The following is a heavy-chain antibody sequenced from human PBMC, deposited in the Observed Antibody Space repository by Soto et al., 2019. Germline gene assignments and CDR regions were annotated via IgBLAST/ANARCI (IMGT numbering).Heavy chain of an antibody. CDR2: IYYSGST. J-gene: IGHJ5*02. CDR1: GGSISSSSYY. D-gene: IGHD2-15*01. CDR3: ARRGLVVAALGRNWFDP. V-gene: IGHV4-39*01. Sequence: QLQLQESGPGLVKPSETLSLTCTVSGGSISSSSYYWGWIRQPPGKGLEWIGSIYYSGSTYYNPSLKSRVTISVDTSKNQFSLKLSSVTAADTAVYYCARRGLVVAALGRNWFDPWGQGTLVTVSS.